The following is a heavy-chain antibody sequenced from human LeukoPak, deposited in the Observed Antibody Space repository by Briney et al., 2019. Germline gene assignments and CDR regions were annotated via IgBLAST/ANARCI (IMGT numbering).Heavy chain of an antibody. J-gene: IGHJ4*02. V-gene: IGHV4-61*01. CDR3: ARGGAVAGDFDY. D-gene: IGHD6-19*01. Sequence: SETLSLTCTVSGGSVSSGSYYWSWIRQPPGKGLEWIGYFYDSGSPNYNPSLKSRVTISVDTSKSQFSLKLSSVTAADTAVYYCARGGAVAGDFDYWGQGTLVTVSS. CDR2: FYDSGSP. CDR1: GGSVSSGSYY.